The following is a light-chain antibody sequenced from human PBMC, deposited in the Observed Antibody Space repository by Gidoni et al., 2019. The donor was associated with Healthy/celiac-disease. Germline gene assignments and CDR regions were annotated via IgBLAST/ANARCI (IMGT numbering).Light chain of an antibody. CDR3: QQSYSTPPLT. Sequence: DSQMTKSPSSLSASVGDRVTIPCRASQSISSYLNWYQQKPRKAPKLLIYAASSLQSGVPSRFSGSGSGTDFTLPISSLQPADFATYYCQQSYSTPPLTFGQGTRLEIK. CDR2: AAS. V-gene: IGKV1-39*01. J-gene: IGKJ5*01. CDR1: QSISSY.